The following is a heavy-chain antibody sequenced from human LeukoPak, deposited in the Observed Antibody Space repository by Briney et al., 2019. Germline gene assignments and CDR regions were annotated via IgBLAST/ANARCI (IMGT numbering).Heavy chain of an antibody. Sequence: GGSLRLSCAASGFTFSTYWMHWVRQAPGKGLVWVSRINGDGSSTSYGDSVKGRFTISRDNAKNTLYLQMNGLRVEDTAVYYCARALGDIRGQGTLVTVSS. J-gene: IGHJ4*02. CDR3: ARALGDI. CDR1: GFTFSTYW. V-gene: IGHV3-74*01. CDR2: INGDGSST.